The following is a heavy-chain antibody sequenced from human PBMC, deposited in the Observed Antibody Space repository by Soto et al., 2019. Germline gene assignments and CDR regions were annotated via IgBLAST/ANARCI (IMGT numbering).Heavy chain of an antibody. D-gene: IGHD5-12*01. J-gene: IGHJ3*01. CDR3: ARHDYSARAFDL. Sequence: SETLSLTCIVSGGSVGSGAYYWSWIRQPPGNALEWIGYIQYSGDTNYNSSLKSRVTISVDMSRNRFSLKLTSVTAADPAFYYCARHDYSARAFDLWGQGTMVTVSS. CDR2: IQYSGDT. CDR1: GGSVGSGAYY. V-gene: IGHV4-61*08.